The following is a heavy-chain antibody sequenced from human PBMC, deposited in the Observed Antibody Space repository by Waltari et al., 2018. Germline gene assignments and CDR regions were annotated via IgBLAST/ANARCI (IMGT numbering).Heavy chain of an antibody. CDR2: ISYDGSNK. Sequence: GLEWVAVISYDGSNKYYADSVKGRFTISRDNSKNTLYLQMNSLRAEDTAVYYCARDLREYYYDSSGYHERHDYWGQGTLVTVSS. J-gene: IGHJ4*02. D-gene: IGHD3-22*01. V-gene: IGHV3-30-3*01. CDR3: ARDLREYYYDSSGYHERHDY.